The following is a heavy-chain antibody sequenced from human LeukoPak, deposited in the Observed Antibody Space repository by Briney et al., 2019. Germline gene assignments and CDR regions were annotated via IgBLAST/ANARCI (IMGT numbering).Heavy chain of an antibody. CDR1: GFTFDDYA. D-gene: IGHD3-22*01. CDR2: ISWNSGSI. V-gene: IGHV3-9*01. Sequence: PGRSLRLSCAASGFTFDDYAMHWVRQAPGKGLEWVSGISWNSGSIGYADSVKGRFTISRDNAKNSLYLQMNSLRAEDTALHYCAKAVGSSSGYYPFDYWGQGTLVTVSS. J-gene: IGHJ4*02. CDR3: AKAVGSSSGYYPFDY.